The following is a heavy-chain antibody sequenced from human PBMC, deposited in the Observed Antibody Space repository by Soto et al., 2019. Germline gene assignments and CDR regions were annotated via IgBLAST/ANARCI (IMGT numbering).Heavy chain of an antibody. V-gene: IGHV1-3*04. J-gene: IGHJ4*02. Sequence: QVQVVQSGAGVKKPGATANVSCKASGYRFTAYDMHWVRQAPGQRLEWLGWINTATGDTKYSPSFQGRVTLTRDTSATTAYMELSGLRVEYTAVYYCARTRGYCSGGSCYPLDYWGQGTLVTVSS. CDR2: INTATGDT. CDR3: ARTRGYCSGGSCYPLDY. CDR1: GYRFTAYD. D-gene: IGHD2-15*01.